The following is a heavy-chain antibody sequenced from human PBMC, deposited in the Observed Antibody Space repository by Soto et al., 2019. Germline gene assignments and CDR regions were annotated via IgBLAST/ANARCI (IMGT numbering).Heavy chain of an antibody. CDR3: ARGVRGVITVYYYYMDV. CDR1: GYSSTIYD. CDR2: MNPNSGNT. D-gene: IGHD3-10*01. V-gene: IGHV1-8*01. J-gene: IGHJ6*03. Sequence: GASVNGSGKTSGYSSTIYDGDWVRKANRQGHEWMGWMNPNSGNTGKAQKFQDRVTMTRNTSISTAYMELSSLRSEDTAVYYCARGVRGVITVYYYYMDVWGKGTTVTVSS.